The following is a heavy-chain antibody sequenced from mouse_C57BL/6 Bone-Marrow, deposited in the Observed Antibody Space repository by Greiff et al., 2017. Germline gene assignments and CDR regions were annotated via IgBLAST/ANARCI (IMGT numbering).Heavy chain of an antibody. CDR1: GFTFSDYG. D-gene: IGHD1-1*01. CDR3: ASAFFIPTFYVDY. Sequence: DVQLVESGGGLVKPGGSLKLSCAASGFTFSDYGMHWVRQAPEKGLEWVAYISSGSSTIYYADTVKGRFTISRDNAKNTLFLQMTSLRSEDTAMYYCASAFFIPTFYVDYGGQGTTLTVSA. V-gene: IGHV5-17*01. J-gene: IGHJ2*01. CDR2: ISSGSSTI.